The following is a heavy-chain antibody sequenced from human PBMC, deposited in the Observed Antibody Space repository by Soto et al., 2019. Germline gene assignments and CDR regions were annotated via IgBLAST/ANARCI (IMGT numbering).Heavy chain of an antibody. D-gene: IGHD1-1*01. CDR2: INHSGST. V-gene: IGHV4-34*01. CDR1: GGSFNGYY. Sequence: PSETLSLTCAVYGGSFNGYYWTWIRQPPGKGPEWIGDINHSGSTNYNPSLKSRVTISVDTSKNQFSLKLRSVTAADMAVFYCARAPDNSYFDSWGQGTLVTVSS. J-gene: IGHJ4*02. CDR3: ARAPDNSYFDS.